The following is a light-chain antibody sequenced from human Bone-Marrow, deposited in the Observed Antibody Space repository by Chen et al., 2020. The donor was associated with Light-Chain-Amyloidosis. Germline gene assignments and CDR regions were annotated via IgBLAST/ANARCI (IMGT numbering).Light chain of an antibody. CDR3: SSYSSSSSRV. J-gene: IGLJ3*02. V-gene: IGLV2-14*01. CDR1: NSDVGGYNS. Sequence: QSALTQPASVSGSPGQSVTISCPGTNSDVGGYNSVSWYQQHPGKAPKVMIYDVTNRPSGVSNRFSGSKSGNTASLTISGLQAEDEADYYCSSYSSSSSRVFGGGTKVTVL. CDR2: DVT.